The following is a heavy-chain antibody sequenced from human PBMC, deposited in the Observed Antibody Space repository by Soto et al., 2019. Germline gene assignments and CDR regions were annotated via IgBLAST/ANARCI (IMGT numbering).Heavy chain of an antibody. CDR2: ISWNSGSI. J-gene: IGHJ6*02. Sequence: GGSLRLSCAASGFTFDDYAMHWVRQAPGKGLEWVSGISWNSGSIGYADSVKGRFTISRDNAKNSLYLQMNSLRAEDTALYYCAKDIFDSSSRWAYYYYGMDVWGQGTTVTVSS. V-gene: IGHV3-9*01. CDR1: GFTFDDYA. CDR3: AKDIFDSSSRWAYYYYGMDV. D-gene: IGHD6-13*01.